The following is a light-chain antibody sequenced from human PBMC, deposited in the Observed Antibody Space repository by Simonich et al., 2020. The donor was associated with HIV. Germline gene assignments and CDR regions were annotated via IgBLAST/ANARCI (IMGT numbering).Light chain of an antibody. Sequence: EIVLTQSPATLSLSPGERATLSCRASQSVSSYLAWYQQKPGQAPRLLIYGASTRATGIPARFIGSGSVTEFTLTISSMQSEDFAVYYCQQYNNWPLFFGQGAKLEIK. V-gene: IGKV3-15*01. CDR2: GAS. J-gene: IGKJ2*01. CDR1: QSVSSY. CDR3: QQYNNWPLF.